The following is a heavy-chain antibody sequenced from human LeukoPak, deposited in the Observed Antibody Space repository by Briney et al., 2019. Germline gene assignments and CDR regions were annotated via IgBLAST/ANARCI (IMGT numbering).Heavy chain of an antibody. V-gene: IGHV3-23*01. J-gene: IGHJ4*02. CDR2: VRGNGGNT. CDR1: GFTFSTYD. Sequence: PGGSLRLSCAASGFTFSTYDMSWVRQAPGKGLDWVAVVRGNGGNTYYSDSVKGRFTLSRDDSKNTLYLEMTSLRVEDTAVYYCAKVPSNGGNSDDFWGQGTQVTVSS. CDR3: AKVPSNGGNSDDF. D-gene: IGHD2-8*01.